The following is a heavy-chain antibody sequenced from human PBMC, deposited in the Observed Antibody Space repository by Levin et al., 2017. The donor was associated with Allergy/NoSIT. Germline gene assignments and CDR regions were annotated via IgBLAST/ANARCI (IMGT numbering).Heavy chain of an antibody. Sequence: ASVKVSCKASGYTFTGYYMHWVRQAPGQGLEWMGLINPNSGGTNYAQKFQGRVTMTRDTSISTAYMELSRLRSDDTAVYYCASELYYDIWTGYYKSRDYWGQGTLVTVSS. V-gene: IGHV1-2*06. CDR3: ASELYYDIWTGYYKSRDY. D-gene: IGHD3-9*01. J-gene: IGHJ4*02. CDR2: INPNSGGT. CDR1: GYTFTGYY.